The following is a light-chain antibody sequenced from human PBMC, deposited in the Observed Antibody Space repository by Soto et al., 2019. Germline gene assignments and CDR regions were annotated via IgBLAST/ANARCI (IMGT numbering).Light chain of an antibody. CDR2: DGS. CDR3: QHYKTYSRT. Sequence: DIQMTQSPSSLSASVGDRVTITCLASQGIRNDLGWYQQKPGKAPKLLIYDGSSFESGVPSRFSGSGSGTEFTLTISSLQPDDSATYYCQHYKTYSRTFGQGTKVDIK. V-gene: IGKV1-17*01. CDR1: QGIRND. J-gene: IGKJ1*01.